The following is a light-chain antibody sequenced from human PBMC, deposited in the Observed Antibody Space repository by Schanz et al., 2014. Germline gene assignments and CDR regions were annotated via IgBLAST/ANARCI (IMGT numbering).Light chain of an antibody. CDR1: SSDVGGYDY. CDR2: DVS. Sequence: QSALTQPASVSGSPGQSITISCTGTSSDVGGYDYVSWYQQHPGKAPKLMIYDVSHRPSGVSIRFSGSKSGNTASLTISGLQAEDEADYYCCSYAGSSTYVFGTGTKLTVL. V-gene: IGLV2-14*03. J-gene: IGLJ1*01. CDR3: CSYAGSSTYV.